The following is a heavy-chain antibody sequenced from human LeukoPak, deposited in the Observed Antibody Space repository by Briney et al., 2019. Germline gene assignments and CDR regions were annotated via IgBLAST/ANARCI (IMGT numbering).Heavy chain of an antibody. CDR3: ARDPYYDFVWGSPDY. J-gene: IGHJ4*02. CDR1: GFTFSAYS. CDR2: ISSSSSTI. Sequence: GGSLRLSCAASGFTFSAYSMNWVRQAPGKGLEWVSYISSSSSTIYYADSVKGRFTISRDNAKNSLYLQMNSLRDEDTAVYYCARDPYYDFVWGSPDYWGQGTLVTVSS. V-gene: IGHV3-48*02. D-gene: IGHD3-16*01.